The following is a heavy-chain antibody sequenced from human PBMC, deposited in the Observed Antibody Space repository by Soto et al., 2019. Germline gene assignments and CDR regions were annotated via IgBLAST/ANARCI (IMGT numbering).Heavy chain of an antibody. D-gene: IGHD6-13*01. CDR3: ARELELVGDYYYYYGMDV. Sequence: ASVKVSCKASGYTFTSYGISWVRQAPGQGLEWMGWISAYNGNTNYAQKLQGRVTMTTDTSTSTAYMELRSLRSDDTAVYYCARELELVGDYYYYYGMDVWGQGTTVTVSS. V-gene: IGHV1-18*01. CDR2: ISAYNGNT. J-gene: IGHJ6*02. CDR1: GYTFTSYG.